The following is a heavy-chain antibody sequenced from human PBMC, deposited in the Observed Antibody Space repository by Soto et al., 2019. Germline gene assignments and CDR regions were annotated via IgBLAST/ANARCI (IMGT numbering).Heavy chain of an antibody. D-gene: IGHD3-16*01. CDR1: GGSITNYY. J-gene: IGHJ5*02. CDR2: MYTKERT. V-gene: IGHV4-4*07. Sequence: QVQLQQSGPGLVKASETLSLTCTVSGGSITNYYWSWIRQPAGKGLAWIGRMYTKERTNYNLSLKSRVTMSVDTSKNQFSLKLNAVTAADTAVYYCARDDYKDGGNNWFDPWGQGTLVTVSS. CDR3: ARDDYKDGGNNWFDP.